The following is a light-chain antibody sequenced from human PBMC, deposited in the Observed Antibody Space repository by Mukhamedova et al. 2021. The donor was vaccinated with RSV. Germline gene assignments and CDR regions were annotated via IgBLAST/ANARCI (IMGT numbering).Light chain of an antibody. V-gene: IGLV3-21*04. CDR3: QVWDSGSSHVV. Sequence: GQAPVVVMFYDSDRPAGIPERLSGSKSGNTATLTISGVEAGDEADYYCQVWDSGSSHVVFGGGTKLAGL. CDR2: YDS. J-gene: IGLJ2*01.